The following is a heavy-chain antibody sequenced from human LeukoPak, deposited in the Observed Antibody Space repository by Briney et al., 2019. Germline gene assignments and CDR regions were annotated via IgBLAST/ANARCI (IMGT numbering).Heavy chain of an antibody. J-gene: IGHJ4*02. D-gene: IGHD5-24*01. CDR1: GFTFSSYC. CDR3: ARVGIDGWRPPFVY. Sequence: GGSLRLSCAASGFTFSSYCMSWVRQAPGKGLEWVANIKQDGSEKYYVDSVKGRFTISRDNAKNSLYLQMNSLRAEDTAVYYCARVGIDGWRPPFVYWGGGTLVTVSS. CDR2: IKQDGSEK. V-gene: IGHV3-7*01.